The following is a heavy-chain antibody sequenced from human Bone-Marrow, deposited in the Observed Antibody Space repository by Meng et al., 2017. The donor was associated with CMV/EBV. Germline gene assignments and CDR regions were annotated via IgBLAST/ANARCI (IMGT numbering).Heavy chain of an antibody. Sequence: SVKVSCKASGGTFSSYAISWVRQAPGQGLEWMGGIIPIFGTANYAQKFQGRVTITADKSASTAYMELSSLRFDDTAVYYCARCSGTCRFYNYYYGMDVWGQGTTVTVSS. J-gene: IGHJ6*02. CDR1: GGTFSSYA. CDR2: IIPIFGTA. V-gene: IGHV1-69*06. CDR3: ARCSGTCRFYNYYYGMDV. D-gene: IGHD2-15*01.